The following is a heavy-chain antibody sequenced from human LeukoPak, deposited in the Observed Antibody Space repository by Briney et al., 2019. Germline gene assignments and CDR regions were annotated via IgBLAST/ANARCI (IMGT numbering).Heavy chain of an antibody. CDR1: GYTFTRYA. J-gene: IGHJ4*02. Sequence: ASVKVSCKASGYTFTRYAMNWVRQAPGQGLEWMGWINTNTGNPTYAQGFTGRFVFSLDTSVSTAYLQISSLKAEDTAVYYCARDPQNYYDSSGYYYWGQGTLVTVSS. CDR2: INTNTGNP. D-gene: IGHD3-22*01. CDR3: ARDPQNYYDSSGYYY. V-gene: IGHV7-4-1*02.